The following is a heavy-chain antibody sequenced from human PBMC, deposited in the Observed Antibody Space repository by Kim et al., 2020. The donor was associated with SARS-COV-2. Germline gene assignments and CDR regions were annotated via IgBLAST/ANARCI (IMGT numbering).Heavy chain of an antibody. Sequence: TNYTPSLTRGITKTVETSKNQFSRKLSSVTAADTAVYYCARVGLHGAFDIWGQGTMVTVSS. CDR2: T. D-gene: IGHD5-12*01. V-gene: IGHV4-59*01. J-gene: IGHJ3*02. CDR3: ARVGLHGAFDI.